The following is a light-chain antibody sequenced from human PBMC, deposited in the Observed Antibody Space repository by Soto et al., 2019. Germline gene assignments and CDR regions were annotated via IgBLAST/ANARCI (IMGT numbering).Light chain of an antibody. V-gene: IGKV3-20*01. CDR3: QQYGSSPQT. CDR1: QSVPYNY. Sequence: EIVLTQSPGTLSLSPGERATLSCRASQSVPYNYLAWYQQRPGQAPRLLVSSASHRPAGIPDRFSGSGSGTDFTLIISVLEPEDFAVYYCQQYGSSPQTFGQGTTVEIK. CDR2: SAS. J-gene: IGKJ1*01.